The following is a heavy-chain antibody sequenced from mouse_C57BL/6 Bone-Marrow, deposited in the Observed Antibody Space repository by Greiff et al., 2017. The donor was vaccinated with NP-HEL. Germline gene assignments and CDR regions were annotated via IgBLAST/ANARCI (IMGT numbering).Heavy chain of an antibody. CDR1: GFTFSDYG. Sequence: DVMLVESGGGLVKPGGSLKLSCAASGFTFSDYGMHWVRQAPEKGLEWVAYISSGSSTIYYADTVKGRFTISRDNAKNTLFLQMTSLRSEDTAMYYCARRSITTVLYWYFDVWGTGTTVTVSS. CDR2: ISSGSSTI. CDR3: ARRSITTVLYWYFDV. D-gene: IGHD1-1*01. J-gene: IGHJ1*03. V-gene: IGHV5-17*01.